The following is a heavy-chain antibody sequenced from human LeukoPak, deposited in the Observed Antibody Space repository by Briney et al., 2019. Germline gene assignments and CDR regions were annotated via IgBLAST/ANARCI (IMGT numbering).Heavy chain of an antibody. D-gene: IGHD4-17*01. Sequence: GGSLRLSCAASGFTFSSYAMSWVRQAPGKGLEWVANIKQDGSEKYYVDSVKGRFTISRDNAKNSLYLQMNSLRAEDTAVYYCARDGPTVTTIYWGQGTLVTVSS. CDR2: IKQDGSEK. V-gene: IGHV3-7*03. CDR3: ARDGPTVTTIY. J-gene: IGHJ4*02. CDR1: GFTFSSYA.